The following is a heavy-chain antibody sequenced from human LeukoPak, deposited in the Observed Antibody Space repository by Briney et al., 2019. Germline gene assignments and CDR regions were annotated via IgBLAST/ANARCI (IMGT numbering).Heavy chain of an antibody. Sequence: GGSLRLSCAASGFTVSSNYMSWVRQAPGKGLEWVSVIYSGGSTYYADSVKGRFTISRDKTKNTLYLQMNSLRAEDTAVYYCAKSSYYDASGYYREYYFDYWGQGTLVTVSS. CDR2: IYSGGST. CDR1: GFTVSSNY. CDR3: AKSSYYDASGYYREYYFDY. V-gene: IGHV3-53*01. D-gene: IGHD3-22*01. J-gene: IGHJ4*02.